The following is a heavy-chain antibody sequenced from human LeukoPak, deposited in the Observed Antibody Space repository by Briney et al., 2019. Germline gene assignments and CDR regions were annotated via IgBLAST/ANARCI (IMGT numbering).Heavy chain of an antibody. V-gene: IGHV4-38-2*02. CDR1: GYSISSGYY. CDR2: IYHSGST. J-gene: IGHJ4*02. D-gene: IGHD6-19*01. Sequence: PSETLSLTCSVSGYSISSGYYWGWIRQPPGKGLEWIGEIYHSGSTNYNPSLKSRVTISVDKSKNQFSLKLSSVTAADTAVYYCARGEAVAGQGNLDYWGQGTLVTVSS. CDR3: ARGEAVAGQGNLDY.